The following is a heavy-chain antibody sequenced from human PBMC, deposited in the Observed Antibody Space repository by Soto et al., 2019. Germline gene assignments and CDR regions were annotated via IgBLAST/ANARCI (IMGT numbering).Heavy chain of an antibody. CDR3: ARERRVGWIAPRRGWFHP. Sequence: ASVKVSCKASGYTFTSYDINWVRQATGQGLEWMGWMNPNSGNTGYAQKFQGRVTMTRNTSISTAYMELSSLRSEDTAVYYCARERRVGWIAPRRGWFHPCDQRPLLTL. CDR1: GYTFTSYD. J-gene: IGHJ5*02. CDR2: MNPNSGNT. V-gene: IGHV1-8*01. D-gene: IGHD6-6*01.